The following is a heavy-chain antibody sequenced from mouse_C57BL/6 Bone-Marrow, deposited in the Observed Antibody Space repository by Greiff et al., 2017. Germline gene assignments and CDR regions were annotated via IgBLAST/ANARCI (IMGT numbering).Heavy chain of an antibody. CDR1: GFTFSSYA. V-gene: IGHV5-4*01. Sequence: EVKLMESGGGLVKPGGSLKLSCAASGFTFSSYAMSWVRQTPEKRLEWVATISDGGRYTYYPDNVKGRFTISRDNAKNHLYLQMSHLKSEDTAMYYGARDGGAYWGQGTLVTVSA. CDR3: ARDGGAY. J-gene: IGHJ3*01. CDR2: ISDGGRYT.